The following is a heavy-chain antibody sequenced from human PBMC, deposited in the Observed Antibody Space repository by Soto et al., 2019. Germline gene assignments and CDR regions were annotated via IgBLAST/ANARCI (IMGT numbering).Heavy chain of an antibody. CDR1: GFTFSNAW. J-gene: IGHJ6*02. Sequence: EVQLVESGGGLVKPGGSLRLSCAASGFTFSNAWMNWVRQAPGKGLEWIGRIKSKVDGGTTESAAPVKVRFTISRDDSKNTLYLQMNSLTAEDTAVYFCTTDIAVTHNDHLYDMDVWGQGTTVTVSS. D-gene: IGHD5-12*01. V-gene: IGHV3-15*01. CDR3: TTDIAVTHNDHLYDMDV. CDR2: IKSKVDGGTT.